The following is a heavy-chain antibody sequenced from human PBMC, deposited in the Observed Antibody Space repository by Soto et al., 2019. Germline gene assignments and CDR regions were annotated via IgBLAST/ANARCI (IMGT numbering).Heavy chain of an antibody. V-gene: IGHV1-18*01. CDR2: ISGYNGNT. CDR1: GYTFTNYG. CDR3: AREGQAPYYYYGMDV. Sequence: QVQVVQSGDEVKKPGASVKVSCKASGYTFTNYGFSWVRQAPGQGLEWMGWISGYNGNTKYAEKFQGRVTMTTDTSTSTAQRERRSLRSDDTAVYYCAREGQAPYYYYGMDVWGQGTAVTVSS. J-gene: IGHJ6*02.